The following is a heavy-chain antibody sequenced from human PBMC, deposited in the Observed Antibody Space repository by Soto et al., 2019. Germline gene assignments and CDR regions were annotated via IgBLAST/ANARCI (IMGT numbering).Heavy chain of an antibody. V-gene: IGHV4-34*01. D-gene: IGHD3-16*01. J-gene: IGHJ6*03. Sequence: SETLSLTCAVYGGSFGGYYWSWIRQPPGKGLEWIGEINHSGSTNYNPSLKSRVTISVDTSKNQFSLKLSSVTAADTAVYYCATGGHPHYYYYYMDVWGKGTTVTVSS. CDR3: ATGGHPHYYYYYMDV. CDR1: GGSFGGYY. CDR2: INHSGST.